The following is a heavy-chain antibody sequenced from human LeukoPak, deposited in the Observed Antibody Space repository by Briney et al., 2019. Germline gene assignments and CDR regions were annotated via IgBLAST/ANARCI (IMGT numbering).Heavy chain of an antibody. J-gene: IGHJ4*02. V-gene: IGHV3-73*01. D-gene: IGHD1-26*01. CDR2: IRSQADSYAT. CDR1: GFSFSGSG. CDR3: ASFPSGSYSAY. Sequence: GGSLRLSCAASGFSFSGSGMHWVRQASGKGLEWVGHIRSQADSYATVYGASVKGRFTITRDDSENTAYLQMNSLKTEDTAVYYCASFPSGSYSAYWGQGTLVTVSS.